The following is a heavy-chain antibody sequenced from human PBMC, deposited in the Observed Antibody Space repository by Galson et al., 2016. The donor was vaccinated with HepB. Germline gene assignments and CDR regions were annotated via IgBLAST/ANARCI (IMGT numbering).Heavy chain of an antibody. CDR2: IKNKGEGGTT. CDR1: GFTFSNAW. D-gene: IGHD3-16*01. Sequence: SLRLSCAASGFTFSNAWMNWVRQAPGKGLEWVGRIKNKGEGGTTDYAAPVKGRFTISRDDSKNTLYLQMNSLRIEDTAVYYCTTDGGSDLLLGDFDFWSHGTLVTDSS. V-gene: IGHV3-15*07. CDR3: TTDGGSDLLLGDFDF. J-gene: IGHJ4*01.